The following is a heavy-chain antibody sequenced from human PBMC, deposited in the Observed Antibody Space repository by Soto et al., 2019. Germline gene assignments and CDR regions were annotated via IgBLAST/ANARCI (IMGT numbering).Heavy chain of an antibody. CDR3: ARDAVVAATPYYYYYGMDV. CDR1: GFTFSSYS. Sequence: PGGSLRLSCAASGFTFSSYSMNWVRQAPGKGLEWVSSISSSSSYIYYADSVKGRFTISRDNAKNSLYLQMNSLRAEDTAVYYCARDAVVAATPYYYYYGMDVWGQGTTVTVSS. J-gene: IGHJ6*02. D-gene: IGHD2-15*01. V-gene: IGHV3-21*01. CDR2: ISSSSSYI.